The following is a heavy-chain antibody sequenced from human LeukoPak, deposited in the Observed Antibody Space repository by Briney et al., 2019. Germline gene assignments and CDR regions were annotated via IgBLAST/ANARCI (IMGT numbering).Heavy chain of an antibody. Sequence: GGSLRLSCAASGFTFRSYWMHWVRQAPGKGLEWVSRVIRDGSFTNYADSVKGRFTISRDNAKNSLYLQMNSLRAEDTAVYYCARDDYGDYGGRDDYWGQGTLVTVSS. D-gene: IGHD4-17*01. CDR2: VIRDGSFT. V-gene: IGHV3-74*01. CDR1: GFTFRSYW. CDR3: ARDDYGDYGGRDDY. J-gene: IGHJ4*02.